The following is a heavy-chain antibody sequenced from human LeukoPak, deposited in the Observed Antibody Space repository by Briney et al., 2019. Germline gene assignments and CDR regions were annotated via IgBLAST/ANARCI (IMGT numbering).Heavy chain of an antibody. Sequence: GASVKVSCKASGGTFSSYAISWVRQAPGQGLEWMGGIIPIFGTANYAQKFQGRVSITADKSTSTAYMELSSLRSEDTAVYYCARTRQYSSIWGFDYWGQGTLVTVSS. D-gene: IGHD6-13*01. CDR1: GGTFSSYA. CDR2: IIPIFGTA. J-gene: IGHJ4*02. V-gene: IGHV1-69*06. CDR3: ARTRQYSSIWGFDY.